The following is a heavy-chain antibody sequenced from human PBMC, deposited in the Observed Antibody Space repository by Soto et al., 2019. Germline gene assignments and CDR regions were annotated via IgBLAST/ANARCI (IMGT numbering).Heavy chain of an antibody. CDR2: ITSSSSYT. CDR1: GSSFSDYY. D-gene: IGHD5-18*01. CDR3: ARDYSSYGPFDY. J-gene: IGHJ4*02. Sequence: GGSLRLSCAASGSSFSDYYMSWIRQSPGKGLEWLSYITSSSSYTHYADSVKGRFTISRDNAKNSLYLQMNSLRADDTAVYYCARDYSSYGPFDYWGQGTLDTGSS. V-gene: IGHV3-11*05.